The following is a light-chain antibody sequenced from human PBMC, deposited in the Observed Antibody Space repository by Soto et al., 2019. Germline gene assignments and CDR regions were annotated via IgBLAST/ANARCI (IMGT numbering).Light chain of an antibody. V-gene: IGLV1-44*01. CDR3: AAWDDSLNGPV. Sequence: QSVLTQPPSASGTPGQRVTISCSGRTANIGNNNPSWYQHVAGTAPKLLIHTTDQRPSGVPDRFSGSKSGTSASLAISGLQSEDEAEYYCAAWDDSLNGPVFGGGTKVTVL. J-gene: IGLJ2*01. CDR1: TANIGNNN. CDR2: TTD.